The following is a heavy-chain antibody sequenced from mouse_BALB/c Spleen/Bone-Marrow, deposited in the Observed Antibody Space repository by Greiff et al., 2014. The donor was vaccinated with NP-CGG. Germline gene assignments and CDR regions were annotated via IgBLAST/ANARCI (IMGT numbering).Heavy chain of an antibody. CDR3: ARDYYGSRYYFDY. CDR1: GYAFSSYW. J-gene: IGHJ2*01. V-gene: IGHV1-80*01. CDR2: IYPGDGDT. D-gene: IGHD1-1*01. Sequence: VQLQQSGAELVRPGSSVKISCKASGYAFSSYWMNWVKQRPGQGLEWIGQIYPGDGDTNYNGKFKGKATLTADKSSSTAYMQLSSLTSEDSAVYFCARDYYGSRYYFDYWGQGTTPTVSS.